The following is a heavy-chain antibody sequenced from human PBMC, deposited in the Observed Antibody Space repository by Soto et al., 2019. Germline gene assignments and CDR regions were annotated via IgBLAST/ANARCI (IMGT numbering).Heavy chain of an antibody. D-gene: IGHD4-17*01. V-gene: IGHV4-31*03. Sequence: TLSLTCTVSGGSISSGGYYWSWIRQHPGKGLEWIGYIYYSGSTYYNPSLKSRVTISVDTSKNQFSLKLSSVTAADTAVYYCARDSQPHDYGDYFYYYYGMDVWGQGTTVTVSS. CDR1: GGSISSGGYY. CDR3: ARDSQPHDYGDYFYYYYGMDV. CDR2: IYYSGST. J-gene: IGHJ6*02.